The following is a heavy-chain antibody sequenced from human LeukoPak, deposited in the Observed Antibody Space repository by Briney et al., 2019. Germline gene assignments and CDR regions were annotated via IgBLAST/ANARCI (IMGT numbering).Heavy chain of an antibody. CDR3: ARMRDDTVTYGETFDY. J-gene: IGHJ4*02. CDR2: INPNSGGT. V-gene: IGHV1-2*02. CDR1: GYAFTGYY. Sequence: GASVKVSCKASGYAFTGYYMHWVRQAPGQGLEWMGWINPNSGGTNYAQKFQGRVTMTRDTSISTAYMELSKLRSDDTAVYYCARMRDDTVTYGETFDYWGQGTLVTVSS. D-gene: IGHD4-11*01.